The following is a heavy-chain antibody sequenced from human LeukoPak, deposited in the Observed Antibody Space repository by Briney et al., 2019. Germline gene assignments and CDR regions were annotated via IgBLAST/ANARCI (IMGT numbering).Heavy chain of an antibody. CDR3: AKDWTRAIDY. D-gene: IGHD3/OR15-3a*01. J-gene: IGHJ4*02. Sequence: GGSLRLSCAVSGFIVSSYAISCVRQAPGKGREWVASMSGSGGSTYYADSVKGRFTISRDNSKNTLFLQMKHLRVEDMGVLYCAKDWTRAIDYWGQGTLVTVSS. CDR2: MSGSGGST. V-gene: IGHV3-23*01. CDR1: GFIVSSYA.